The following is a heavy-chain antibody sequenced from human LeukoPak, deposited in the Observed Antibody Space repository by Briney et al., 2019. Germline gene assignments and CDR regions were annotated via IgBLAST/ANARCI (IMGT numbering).Heavy chain of an antibody. V-gene: IGHV3-30*19. CDR2: ISYDGSNK. CDR3: ARDGRSLRYYGSGSYPSDY. D-gene: IGHD3-10*01. J-gene: IGHJ4*02. Sequence: GGSLRLSCAASGFTFSSYGMHWVRQAPGKGLEWVAVISYDGSNKYYADSVKGRFTISRDNSKNTLYLQVNSLRAEDTAVYYCARDGRSLRYYGSGSYPSDYWGQGTLVTVSS. CDR1: GFTFSSYG.